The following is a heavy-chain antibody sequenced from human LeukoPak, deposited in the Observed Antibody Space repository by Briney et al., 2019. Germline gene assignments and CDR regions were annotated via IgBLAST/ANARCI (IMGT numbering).Heavy chain of an antibody. CDR3: ARVRGVRFLEWLLYRHYFDY. D-gene: IGHD3-3*01. V-gene: IGHV3-20*04. J-gene: IGHJ4*02. CDR1: GFTFDDYG. CDR2: INWNGGST. Sequence: GGSLRLSCAASGFTFDDYGMSWVRQAPGKGLEWVSGINWNGGSTGYADSVKGRFTISRDNAKNSLYLQMNSLRAEDTALYYCARVRGVRFLEWLLYRHYFDYWGQGTLVTVSP.